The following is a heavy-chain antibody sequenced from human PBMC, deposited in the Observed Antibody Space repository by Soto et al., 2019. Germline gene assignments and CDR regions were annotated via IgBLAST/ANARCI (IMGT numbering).Heavy chain of an antibody. V-gene: IGHV3-21*01. CDR1: GLTFRGYI. J-gene: IGHJ6*02. Sequence: GGPLRLSYAASGLTFRGYIMNWIRPAPGEGLEWVSSISSSSSYIYYADSVKGRFTISRDNTKNSLYLQMNSLRAEDTAVYYCARDYRSSPLPDYYGMDVWGQGTKVTVSS. CDR2: ISSSSSYI. CDR3: ARDYRSSPLPDYYGMDV. D-gene: IGHD3-16*02.